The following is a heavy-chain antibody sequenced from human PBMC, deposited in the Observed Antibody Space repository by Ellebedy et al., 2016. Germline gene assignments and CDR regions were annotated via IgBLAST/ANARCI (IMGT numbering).Heavy chain of an antibody. V-gene: IGHV5-10-1*01. Sequence: GESLKISCKGSGYSFTSYWISWVRQMPGKGLEWMGRIDPSDSYTNYSPSFQGHVTISADKSISTAYLQWSSLKASDTAMYYCARLGGGVPGEYYFDYWGQGTLVTVSS. J-gene: IGHJ4*02. CDR1: GYSFTSYW. D-gene: IGHD3-16*01. CDR3: ARLGGGVPGEYYFDY. CDR2: IDPSDSYT.